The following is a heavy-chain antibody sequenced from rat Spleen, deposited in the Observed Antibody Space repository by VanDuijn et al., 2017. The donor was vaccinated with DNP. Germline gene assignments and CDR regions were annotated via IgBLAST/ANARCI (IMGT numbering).Heavy chain of an antibody. D-gene: IGHD1-6*01. CDR3: ARSGGVHYGLSLDY. Sequence: EVQLQESGPGLVKPSQSLSLTCSVTGYSITSNYWGWIRKFPGNKMEYIGHISYSGSTNYNPSLKSRFSITRDTSKNQFFLQLNSVTTEDTATYYCARSGGVHYGLSLDYWGQGVMVTVSS. V-gene: IGHV3-1*01. J-gene: IGHJ2*01. CDR2: ISYSGST. CDR1: GYSITSNY.